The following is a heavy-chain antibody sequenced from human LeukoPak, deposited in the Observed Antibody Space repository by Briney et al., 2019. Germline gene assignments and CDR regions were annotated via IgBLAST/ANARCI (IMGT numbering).Heavy chain of an antibody. Sequence: PGGSLRLSCAASGFTFSDYYMSWIRQAPGKGLEWVSYISSSGSTIYYADSVKGRFTISRDNAKNSLYLQMNSLRAEDTAVYYCAREEIEYSSSPFDYWGQGTLVTVSS. CDR1: GFTFSDYY. V-gene: IGHV3-11*04. CDR2: ISSSGSTI. D-gene: IGHD6-6*01. CDR3: AREEIEYSSSPFDY. J-gene: IGHJ4*02.